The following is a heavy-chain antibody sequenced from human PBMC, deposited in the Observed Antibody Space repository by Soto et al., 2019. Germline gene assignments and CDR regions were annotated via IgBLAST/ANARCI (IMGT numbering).Heavy chain of an antibody. CDR1: GYAFTIYY. D-gene: IGHD3-9*01. J-gene: IGHJ6*02. CDR2: INPSGGST. Sequence: VSVKVSCKASGYAFTIYYMHWVRQAPGQGLEWMGIINPSGGSTSYAQKFQGRVTMTRDTSTSTVYMELSSLRSEDTAVYYCARGDILTGYHSRYYYYGMDVWGQGTTVTVSS. V-gene: IGHV1-46*03. CDR3: ARGDILTGYHSRYYYYGMDV.